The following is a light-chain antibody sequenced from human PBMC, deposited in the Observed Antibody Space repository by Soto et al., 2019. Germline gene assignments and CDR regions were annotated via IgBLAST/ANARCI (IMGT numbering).Light chain of an antibody. J-gene: IGLJ2*01. CDR1: SSDVGGYNY. CDR2: DVS. V-gene: IGLV2-14*01. CDR3: SSYTSSSTVV. Sequence: QSALTQPASVSGSAGQSITISCTGTSSDVGGYNYVSWYQQHPGKAPKLMIYDVSNRPSGVSNRFSGSKSGNTASLTISGLQDEDEADYYCSSYTSSSTVVFGGGTKLTVL.